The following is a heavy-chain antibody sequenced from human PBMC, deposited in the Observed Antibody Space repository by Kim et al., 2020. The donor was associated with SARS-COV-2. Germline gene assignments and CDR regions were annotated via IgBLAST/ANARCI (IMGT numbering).Heavy chain of an antibody. V-gene: IGHV4-34*01. J-gene: IGHJ6*03. Sequence: KSRVTISVDTSKNPFSLKLSSVTAADTAVYYCARVRYSSSSRAYYYMDVWGKGTTVTVSS. D-gene: IGHD6-6*01. CDR3: ARVRYSSSSRAYYYMDV.